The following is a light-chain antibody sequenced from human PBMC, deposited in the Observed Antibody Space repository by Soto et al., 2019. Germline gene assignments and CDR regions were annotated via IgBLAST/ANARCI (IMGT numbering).Light chain of an antibody. J-gene: IGLJ2*01. CDR1: SSNIGTNT. V-gene: IGLV1-44*01. Sequence: QSVLTQPPSASGTPGQRVSISCSGGSSNIGTNTVNWYQHLPGTAPKLLIFSNDERPSGVPDRFSGSKSGTSASLAISGLQSDDEADYSCATGDDSLNGVVFGGGTKVTVL. CDR2: SND. CDR3: ATGDDSLNGVV.